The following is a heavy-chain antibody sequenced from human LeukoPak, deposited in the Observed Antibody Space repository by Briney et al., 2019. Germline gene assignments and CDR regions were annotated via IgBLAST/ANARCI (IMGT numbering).Heavy chain of an antibody. Sequence: PGRSLRLSCAASGFAFDDYPMHWVRQVPGKGLEWVSGISWNSGNIGYADSVKGRFTISRDNTKNSLYLQMNSLRVEDTAVYYCARAQTMVAYPFLYWGQGTLVTVSS. J-gene: IGHJ4*02. D-gene: IGHD4/OR15-4a*01. V-gene: IGHV3-9*01. CDR2: ISWNSGNI. CDR1: GFAFDDYP. CDR3: ARAQTMVAYPFLY.